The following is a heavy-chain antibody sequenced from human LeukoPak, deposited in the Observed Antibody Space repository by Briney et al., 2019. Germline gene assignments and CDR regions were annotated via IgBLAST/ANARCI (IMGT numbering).Heavy chain of an antibody. CDR3: AKGPLHYDILTGYFQYGMDV. V-gene: IGHV3-23*01. J-gene: IGHJ6*02. D-gene: IGHD3-9*01. CDR2: ICGSGGST. Sequence: GGSLRLSCAASRFTFSSYAMSWVRQAPGKGLEGVSAICGSGGSTYYADSVKGRFTIPRDNSKNTLYLQMNSLRAEDTAVYYCAKGPLHYDILTGYFQYGMDVWGQGTTVTVSS. CDR1: RFTFSSYA.